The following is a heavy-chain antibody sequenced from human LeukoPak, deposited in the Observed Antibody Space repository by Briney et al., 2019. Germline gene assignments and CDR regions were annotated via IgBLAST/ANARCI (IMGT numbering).Heavy chain of an antibody. CDR2: INPNSGGT. J-gene: IGHJ3*02. CDR3: ARDLDYYDSSGYAFDI. D-gene: IGHD3-22*01. Sequence: ASVKVSCKASGYTFTGYYMHWVRQGPGQGLEWMGWINPNSGGTNYAQKFQGRVTMTRDTSISTAYMELSRLRSDDTAVYYCARDLDYYDSSGYAFDIWGQGTMVTVSS. CDR1: GYTFTGYY. V-gene: IGHV1-2*02.